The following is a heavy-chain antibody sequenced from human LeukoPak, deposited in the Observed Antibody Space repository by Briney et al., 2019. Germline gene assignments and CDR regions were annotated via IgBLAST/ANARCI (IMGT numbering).Heavy chain of an antibody. Sequence: GGSLRLSCAASGFTFSSYWMHWVRQAPGKGLVWVSRINSDGFSASYADSVKGRFTISRDNAKNTLYLQMNSLRAEDTALYYCARYRSGSYFDYWGQGTLVTVSS. CDR1: GFTFSSYW. D-gene: IGHD3-10*01. CDR3: ARYRSGSYFDY. J-gene: IGHJ4*02. V-gene: IGHV3-74*01. CDR2: INSDGFSA.